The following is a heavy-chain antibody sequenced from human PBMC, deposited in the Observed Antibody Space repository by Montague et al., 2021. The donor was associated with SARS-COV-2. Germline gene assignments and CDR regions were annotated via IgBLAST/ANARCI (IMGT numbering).Heavy chain of an antibody. CDR3: ARAGYYDSSGYYYADHFDY. CDR2: IYPGDSDT. J-gene: IGHJ4*02. V-gene: IGHV5-51*01. CDR1: GYSFTSYW. D-gene: IGHD3-22*01. Sequence: SGAEVKKPGESLKISCKGSGYSFTSYWIGWVRQMPGKGLEWMGIIYPGDSDTRYSPSFQGQVTISADKSISTAYLQWSSLKASDTAMYYCARAGYYDSSGYYYADHFDYWGQGTLVTVSS.